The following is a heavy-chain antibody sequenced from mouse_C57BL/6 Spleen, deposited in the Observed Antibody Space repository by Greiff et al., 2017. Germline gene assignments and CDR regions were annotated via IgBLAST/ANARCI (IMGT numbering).Heavy chain of an antibody. D-gene: IGHD2-4*01. J-gene: IGHJ2*01. V-gene: IGHV1-64*01. Sequence: QVQLQQPGAELVKPGASVKLSCKASGYTFTSYWMHWVKQRPGQGLEWIGMIHPNSGSTNYNEKFKSKATLTVDNSSSTAYMQLSSLTSEDSAVYYCARSGLGDYGYFDYWGQGTTLTVSS. CDR1: GYTFTSYW. CDR2: IHPNSGST. CDR3: ARSGLGDYGYFDY.